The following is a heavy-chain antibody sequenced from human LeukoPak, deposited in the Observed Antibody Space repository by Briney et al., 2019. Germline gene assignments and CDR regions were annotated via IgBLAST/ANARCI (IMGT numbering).Heavy chain of an antibody. J-gene: IGHJ4*02. D-gene: IGHD5-12*01. V-gene: IGHV3-7*01. CDR3: VRDGGVSGYDLLDY. CDR2: INQDGSEE. CDR1: GFTFSNYW. Sequence: GGSLRLSCAASGFTFSNYWMTWVRQAPGKGLERVAHINQDGSEEHYMDSVKARFTISRDNAKNSLSLQINSLRAEDTAVYYCVRDGGVSGYDLLDYWGQGTLATVSS.